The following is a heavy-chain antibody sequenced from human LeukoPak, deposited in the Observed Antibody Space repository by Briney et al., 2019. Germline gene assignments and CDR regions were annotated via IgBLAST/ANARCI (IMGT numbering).Heavy chain of an antibody. CDR1: GYSFTAYW. J-gene: IGHJ4*02. V-gene: IGHV5-51*01. CDR2: TYPGDSNT. CDR3: VRHPQRSGWSHFDY. D-gene: IGHD6-19*01. Sequence: GESLKISCKVSGYSFTAYWICWVRQMPGMGLEWVAITYPGDSNTVYSPSFQGQVTISADTSISTAYLQWNSLRASDTAMYFCVRHPQRSGWSHFDYWGQGTLVTVSP.